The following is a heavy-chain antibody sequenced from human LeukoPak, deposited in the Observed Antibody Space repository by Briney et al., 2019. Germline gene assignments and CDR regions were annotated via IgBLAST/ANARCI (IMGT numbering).Heavy chain of an antibody. CDR1: GGSISSSSYY. D-gene: IGHD1-26*01. J-gene: IGHJ6*03. CDR2: IYYSGST. V-gene: IGHV4-39*07. CDR3: AREGPDLLFYYYHMDV. Sequence: SETLSLTCTVSGGSISSSSYYWGWIRQPPGKGLEWIGSIYYSGSTYYNPSLKSRVTISVDTSKNQFSLTMTSVTAADTAVYYCAREGPDLLFYYYHMDVWGKGTTVTISS.